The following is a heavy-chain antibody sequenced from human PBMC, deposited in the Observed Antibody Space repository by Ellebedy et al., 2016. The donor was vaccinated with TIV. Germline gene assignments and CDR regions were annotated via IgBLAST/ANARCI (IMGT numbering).Heavy chain of an antibody. CDR3: ASQTNYYGSGNYYSDY. D-gene: IGHD3-10*01. J-gene: IGHJ4*02. Sequence: PGGSLRLSCAASGFTFSSYWMSRVRQAPGKELEWVANIKQDGSEKYYVDSVKGRFTISRDNAKNSLYRQMNSLRAEDTAVYYCASQTNYYGSGNYYSDYWGQGTLVTVSS. CDR1: GFTFSSYW. CDR2: IKQDGSEK. V-gene: IGHV3-7*03.